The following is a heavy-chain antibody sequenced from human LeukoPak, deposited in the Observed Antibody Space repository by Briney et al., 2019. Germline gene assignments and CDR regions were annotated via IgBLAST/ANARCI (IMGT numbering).Heavy chain of an antibody. D-gene: IGHD2-21*02. J-gene: IGHJ6*02. CDR1: GFTFSSYS. CDR3: ARVVTAIYGMDV. CDR2: ISSSSSYI. V-gene: IGHV3-21*01. Sequence: GGSLRLSCAASGFTFSSYSMTWVRQAPGKGLEWVSSISSSSSYIYYADSVKGRFTISRDNAKNSLYLQMNCLRAEDTAVYYCARVVTAIYGMDVWGQGTTVTVSS.